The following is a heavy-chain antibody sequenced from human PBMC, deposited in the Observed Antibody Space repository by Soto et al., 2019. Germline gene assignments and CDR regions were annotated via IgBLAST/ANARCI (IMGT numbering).Heavy chain of an antibody. D-gene: IGHD3-22*01. CDR3: ACPDDSSGFDY. CDR1: GFTFSSYA. CDR2: ISGSGGST. J-gene: IGHJ4*02. Sequence: EVQLLESGGGLVQPGGSLRLSCAASGFTFSSYAMNWVRQAPEKGLEWVSSISGSGGSTYYTDSVKGRFTISRDNSKNTLYLQMNSLRAGDTAVYYCACPDDSSGFDYWGQGTLVTVSS. V-gene: IGHV3-23*01.